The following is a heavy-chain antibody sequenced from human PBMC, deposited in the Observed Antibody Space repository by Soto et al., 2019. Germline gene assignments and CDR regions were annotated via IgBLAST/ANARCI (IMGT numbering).Heavy chain of an antibody. Sequence: PSETLSLTCTVSGGSISSGGYYWSWIRQHPGKGLEWIGEIYHSGSTNYNPSLKSRVTISVDTSKNQFSLKLSSVTAADTAVYYCAGRYGSCFDYWGQGTLVTVSS. CDR3: AGRYGSCFDY. CDR1: GGSISSGGYY. J-gene: IGHJ4*02. D-gene: IGHD5-18*01. V-gene: IGHV4-31*03. CDR2: IYHSGST.